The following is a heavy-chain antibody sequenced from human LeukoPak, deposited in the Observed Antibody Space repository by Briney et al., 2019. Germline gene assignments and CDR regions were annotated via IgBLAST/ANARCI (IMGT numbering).Heavy chain of an antibody. D-gene: IGHD3-10*01. V-gene: IGHV4-34*01. CDR3: ARGGFTMVRGVIGAYYYYGMDV. J-gene: IGHJ6*02. Sequence: SETLSLTCAVSGGSFSGYYWSWIRQPPGKGLEWIGEINHSGSSNYNPSLKSRVTISVDTSKNQCSLKLSSVTAADTAVYYCARGGFTMVRGVIGAYYYYGMDVWGQGTTVTVSS. CDR2: INHSGSS. CDR1: GGSFSGYY.